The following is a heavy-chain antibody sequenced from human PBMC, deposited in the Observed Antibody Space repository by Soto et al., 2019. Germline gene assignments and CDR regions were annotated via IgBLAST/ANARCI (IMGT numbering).Heavy chain of an antibody. V-gene: IGHV1-69*01. CDR1: GGTFSNYA. Sequence: VQLVQSGAEVERPGSSVKVSCKASGGTFSNYAISWVRQAPGQGLEWMGAIIPMFGIANYEQRFQGRVTITADESTNTTYMELSSLRSEDTAIYYCERELTDHYGMDVWGQGTTVILSS. CDR3: ERELTDHYGMDV. CDR2: IIPMFGIA. J-gene: IGHJ6*02.